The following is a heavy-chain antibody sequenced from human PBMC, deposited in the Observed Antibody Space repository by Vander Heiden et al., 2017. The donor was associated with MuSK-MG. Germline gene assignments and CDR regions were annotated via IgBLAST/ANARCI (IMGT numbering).Heavy chain of an antibody. CDR1: GYSISSGYY. CDR3: ARDGSRGPSDDDAFDI. V-gene: IGHV4-38-2*02. J-gene: IGHJ3*02. Sequence: QVQLQESGPGLVKPSETLSLTCTVSGYSISSGYYWGWIRQPPGKGLEWFGRIHHSGSTYYNPSLKSRVTISVDTSKNQFSLKLSSVTAADTAVYYCARDGSRGPSDDDAFDIWGQGTMVTVSS. CDR2: IHHSGST. D-gene: IGHD2-21*01.